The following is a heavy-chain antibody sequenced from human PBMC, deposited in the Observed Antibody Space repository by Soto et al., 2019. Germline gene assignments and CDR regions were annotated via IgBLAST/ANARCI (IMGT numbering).Heavy chain of an antibody. V-gene: IGHV3-30*18. CDR3: AKDRGSADYGGGDLDY. J-gene: IGHJ4*02. D-gene: IGHD4-17*01. CDR1: GFTFSSYG. CDR2: ISSDGSNK. Sequence: QVQLVESGGGVVQPGRSLRLSCAASGFTFSSYGIHWVRQAPGKGLEWVAVISSDGSNKYYGDSVKGRFTISRDNSKNSLFRKRNSRRVEDTVVYYCAKDRGSADYGGGDLDYGGQEPLVPVSS.